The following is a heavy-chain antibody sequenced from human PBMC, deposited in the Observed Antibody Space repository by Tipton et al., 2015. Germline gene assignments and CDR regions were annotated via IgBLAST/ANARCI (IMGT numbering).Heavy chain of an antibody. CDR2: TYYRSKWNN. Sequence: GLVKPSQTLSLTCAISGDSVSRNSAGWNWIRQSPSRGLEWLGRTYYRSKWNNDYAPSMKSRITINPDTSKNQFSLQLNSVTPEDTAVYYCARLGFGELTAFDIWGQGTMVTVSS. V-gene: IGHV6-1*01. CDR3: ARLGFGELTAFDI. J-gene: IGHJ3*02. CDR1: GDSVSRNSAG. D-gene: IGHD3-10*01.